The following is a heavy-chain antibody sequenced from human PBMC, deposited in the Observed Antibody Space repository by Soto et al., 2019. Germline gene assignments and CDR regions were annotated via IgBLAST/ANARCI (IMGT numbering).Heavy chain of an antibody. V-gene: IGHV4-39*01. CDR3: ARRERYYGSPGWFDP. D-gene: IGHD3-10*01. CDR1: GASINNFAYY. CDR2: VYYNENT. J-gene: IGHJ5*01. Sequence: SETLSLTCSVSGASINNFAYYWGWIRQPPGKGLEWIGTVYYNENTYYNPSLKSRVAISVDTAKNQFSLNLRSVTAADTAIYFCARRERYYGSPGWFDPWGLGTLVTVSS.